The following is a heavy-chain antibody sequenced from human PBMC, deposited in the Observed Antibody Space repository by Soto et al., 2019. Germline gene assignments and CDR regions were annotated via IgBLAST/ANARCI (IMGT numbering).Heavy chain of an antibody. CDR1: GFTFSGSA. CDR2: IRSKANSYAT. CDR3: TRHDPSSIAAAGAFDY. D-gene: IGHD6-13*01. Sequence: GGSLRLSCAASGFTFSGSAMHWVRQASGKGLEWVGRIRSKANSYATAYAASVKGRFTISRDDSKNTAYLQMNSLKTEGTAVYYCTRHDPSSIAAAGAFDYWGQGTLVTVS. J-gene: IGHJ4*02. V-gene: IGHV3-73*01.